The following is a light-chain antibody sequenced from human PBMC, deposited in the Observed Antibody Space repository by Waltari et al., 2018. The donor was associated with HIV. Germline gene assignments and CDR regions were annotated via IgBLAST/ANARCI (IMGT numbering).Light chain of an antibody. Sequence: QTVVTQEPSLSVSHGETVTLTCASSSGPVSQSFFPTWYQQGPGQTPRKLLYNHNIPPSGVPDRFSGSILGYRAALTITGAQADDESDYYCLLYMCGGLWLFGGGTRLTVL. J-gene: IGLJ3*02. V-gene: IGLV8-61*01. CDR3: LLYMCGGLWL. CDR1: SGPVSQSFF. CDR2: NHN.